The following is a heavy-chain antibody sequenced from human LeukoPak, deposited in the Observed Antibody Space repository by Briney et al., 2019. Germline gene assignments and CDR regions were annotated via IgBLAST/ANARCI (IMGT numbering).Heavy chain of an antibody. V-gene: IGHV3-33*06. CDR2: IWYDGNNK. D-gene: IGHD5-18*01. CDR3: AKDWGYTTMVSYYFDY. CDR1: GFTFSSYG. Sequence: GGSLRLSCAASGFTFSSYGMHWVRQAPGKGLEWVAVIWYDGNNKYYADSVKGRFTISRDNSKNTLYLQMNSLRAEDTAVYYCAKDWGYTTMVSYYFDYWGQGTLDTVSS. J-gene: IGHJ4*02.